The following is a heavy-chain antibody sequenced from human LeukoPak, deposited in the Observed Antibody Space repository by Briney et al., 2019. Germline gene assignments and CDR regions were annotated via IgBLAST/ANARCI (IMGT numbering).Heavy chain of an antibody. CDR3: ARVETVAGALDY. J-gene: IGHJ4*02. CDR2: ISAYNGNT. CDR1: GYTFTGYY. D-gene: IGHD6-19*01. Sequence: ASVKVSCKASGYTFTGYYMHWVRQAPGQGLEWMGWISAYNGNTNYAQKLQGRVTMTTDTSTSTAYMELRSLRSDDTAVYYCARVETVAGALDYWGQGTLVTVSS. V-gene: IGHV1-18*04.